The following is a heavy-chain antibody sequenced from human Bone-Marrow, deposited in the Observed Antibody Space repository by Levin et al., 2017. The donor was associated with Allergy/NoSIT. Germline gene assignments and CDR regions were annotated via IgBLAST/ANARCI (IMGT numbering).Heavy chain of an antibody. CDR3: VSMVGSVYGEFDL. J-gene: IGHJ2*01. CDR2: TYYSGIS. CDR1: GASISSSNYY. Sequence: SETLSLTCTVSGASISSSNYYWAWIRQPPGKGLECIGTTYYSGISYYNPSLKSRVTISVDTSKNQFSLKLSFVTAAATAVDYCVSMVGSVYGEFDLWGRGTQATVSS. D-gene: IGHD3-3*01. V-gene: IGHV4-39*01.